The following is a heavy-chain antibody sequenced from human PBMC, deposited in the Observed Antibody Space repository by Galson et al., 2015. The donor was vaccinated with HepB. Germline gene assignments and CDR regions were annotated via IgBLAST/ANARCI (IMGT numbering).Heavy chain of an antibody. CDR2: IIPIIDIA. J-gene: IGHJ6*02. V-gene: IGHV1-69*04. Sequence: SVKVSCKASGATFSTFAINWVRQAPGQGLEWMGRIIPIIDIANYAQKFQGRVTITADRSTSTAYMELSSLRSEDTAVYYCARVPSLGIDVWGQGTTVTVSS. CDR3: ARVPSLGIDV. CDR1: GATFSTFA.